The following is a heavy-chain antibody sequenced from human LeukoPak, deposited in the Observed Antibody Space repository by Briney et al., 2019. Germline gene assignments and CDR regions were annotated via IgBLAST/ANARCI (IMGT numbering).Heavy chain of an antibody. J-gene: IGHJ4*02. CDR2: INHSGST. Sequence: PSETLSLTCAVYGGSFSGYYWSWIRQPPGKGLEWIGEINHSGSTNYNPSLKSRVTISVDTSKNQFSLKLSSVTAADTAVYYCARPAGRGAPYYFDYWGQGTLVTVSS. CDR3: ARPAGRGAPYYFDY. CDR1: GGSFSGYY. D-gene: IGHD6-19*01. V-gene: IGHV4-34*01.